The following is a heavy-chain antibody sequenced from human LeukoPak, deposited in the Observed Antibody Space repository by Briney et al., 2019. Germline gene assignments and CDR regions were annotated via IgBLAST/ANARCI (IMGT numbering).Heavy chain of an antibody. Sequence: GGSLRLSCAASGFSFSSYGMHWVRQAPGKGLEWVALISHDGGRKSYADSAKGRFTISRDNSKNTLYLQMNSLRAEDTAVYYCANSLAAALYGMDVWGQGTTLTVSS. J-gene: IGHJ6*02. V-gene: IGHV3-30*18. CDR1: GFSFSSYG. CDR3: ANSLAAALYGMDV. D-gene: IGHD6-13*01. CDR2: ISHDGGRK.